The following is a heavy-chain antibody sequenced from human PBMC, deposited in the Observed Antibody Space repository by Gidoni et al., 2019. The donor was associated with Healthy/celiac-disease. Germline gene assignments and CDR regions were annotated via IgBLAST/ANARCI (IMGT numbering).Heavy chain of an antibody. CDR1: GFTFSSYA. V-gene: IGHV3-23*01. J-gene: IGHJ6*02. CDR2: IRGTGGST. D-gene: IGHD6-6*01. Sequence: EVHRLESGGGLVQPGGSLRLSFAASGFTFSSYAMSWVRQAPGKGMEWVSAIRGTGGSTYYADSVKCRFTITRDNSKNTLYLQMNSLRAEDTAVYYCAKDLIGSSPSYGMDVWGQGTTVTVAS. CDR3: AKDLIGSSPSYGMDV.